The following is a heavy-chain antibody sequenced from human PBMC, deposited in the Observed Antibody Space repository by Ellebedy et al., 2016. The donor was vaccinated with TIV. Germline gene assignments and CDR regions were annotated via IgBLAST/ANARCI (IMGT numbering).Heavy chain of an antibody. D-gene: IGHD5/OR15-5a*01. V-gene: IGHV3-73*01. Sequence: PGGSLRLSCAASGFTFSGSAMHWVRQASGKGLEWVGRIRSKANSYATAYAASVKGRFTISRDDSKNTAYLQMNSLKTEDTAVYYCTRHVPEGYRVGPFDPWGQGTLVTVSS. CDR3: TRHVPEGYRVGPFDP. J-gene: IGHJ5*02. CDR1: GFTFSGSA. CDR2: IRSKANSYAT.